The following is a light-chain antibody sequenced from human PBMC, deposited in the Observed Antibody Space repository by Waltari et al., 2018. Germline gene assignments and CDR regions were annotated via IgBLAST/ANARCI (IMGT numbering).Light chain of an antibody. V-gene: IGLV2-14*01. CDR1: SSEVGGYNY. CDR3: GSCTSVSTCV. J-gene: IGLJ3*02. Sequence: SALTQTATVSESPGQSITISCTGTSSEVGGYNYVSWYQQHICNAPKLMIYDVSKRPSVVSNRFSGAKSSSTAALTISVLQSEDEAEYYCGSCTSVSTCVVGGVTKLTVL. CDR2: DVS.